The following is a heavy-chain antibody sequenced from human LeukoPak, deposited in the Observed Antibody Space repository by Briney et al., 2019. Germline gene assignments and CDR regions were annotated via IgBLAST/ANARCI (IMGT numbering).Heavy chain of an antibody. CDR3: ARDERPVGY. CDR2: TNQDGSEK. V-gene: IGHV3-7*01. J-gene: IGHJ4*02. D-gene: IGHD1-1*01. Sequence: GGSLRLSCAASGFTFSSYWMSWVRQAPGKGLEWLANTNQDGSEKYYVDSVKGRFTISRDNDKNSVYLQMNSLRVEDTAVYYCARDERPVGYWGQGTLVSVSS. CDR1: GFTFSSYW.